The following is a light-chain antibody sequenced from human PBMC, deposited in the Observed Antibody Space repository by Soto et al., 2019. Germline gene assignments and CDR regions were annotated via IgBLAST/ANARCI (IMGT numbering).Light chain of an antibody. CDR1: QSISGW. CDR2: KAS. V-gene: IGKV1-5*03. CDR3: QQYNSYPLT. J-gene: IGKJ4*01. Sequence: DIQMTQSPSTLSASVGDRVTITCRAGQSISGWLAWYQQKPGKAPNLLIYKASSLKSGVPSRFSGSGSGTDYTLTISSLQPDDFATYYCQQYNSYPLTFGGGTKVEI.